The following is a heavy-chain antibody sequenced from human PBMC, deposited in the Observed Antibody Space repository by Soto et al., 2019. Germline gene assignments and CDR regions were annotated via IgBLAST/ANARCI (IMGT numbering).Heavy chain of an antibody. V-gene: IGHV1-18*04. Sequence: QVQLVQSGGEVKRPGASVKVSCKASSYPFTSYGISWVRQAPGQGLEWMGWINPYNGNTKYAQKFQGRVTMTTDTSTTTAYMELRSLSHDDTAVYYCARNLASVHDYWGQGSLVTVSS. CDR3: ARNLASVHDY. CDR1: SYPFTSYG. J-gene: IGHJ4*02. D-gene: IGHD1-1*01. CDR2: INPYNGNT.